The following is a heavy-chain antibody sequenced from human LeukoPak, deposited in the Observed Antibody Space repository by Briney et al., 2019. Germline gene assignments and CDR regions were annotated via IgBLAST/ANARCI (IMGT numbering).Heavy chain of an antibody. V-gene: IGHV1-2*02. D-gene: IGHD3-3*01. CDR3: AREMYYDFWRGSDY. J-gene: IGHJ4*02. CDR1: GYTFTGYY. CDR2: INPNSGGT. Sequence: ASVKVSCKASGYTFTGYYMHWVRQAPGQGLEWMGWINPNSGGTSYAQKFQGRVTMTRDTSISTAYMELSRLRSDDTAVYYCAREMYYDFWRGSDYWGQGTLVTVSS.